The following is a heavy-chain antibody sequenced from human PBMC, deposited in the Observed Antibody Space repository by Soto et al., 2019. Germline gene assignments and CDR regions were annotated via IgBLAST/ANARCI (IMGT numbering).Heavy chain of an antibody. CDR1: GFSLSNARMG. J-gene: IGHJ5*02. V-gene: IGHV2-26*01. Sequence: QVTLKESGPVLVKPTETLTLTCTVSGFSLSNARMGVSWIRQPPGKALEWLAHIFSNDEKSYITSLKSRLTISKNTSKSQVVLTMTNMDPVDTATYYCARIQGVMVRGALYNPLLFAPWGQGTLVTVSS. D-gene: IGHD3-10*01. CDR2: IFSNDEK. CDR3: ARIQGVMVRGALYNPLLFAP.